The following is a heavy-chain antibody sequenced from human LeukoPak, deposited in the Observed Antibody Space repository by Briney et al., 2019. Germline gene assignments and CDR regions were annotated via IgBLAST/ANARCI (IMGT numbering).Heavy chain of an antibody. V-gene: IGHV4-34*01. Sequence: SETLSLTCAVYGGSFSGYYWSWIRQPPGKGLERIGEINHSGSTNYNPSLKSRVTISVDTSKNQFSLKLSSVTAADTAVYYCARQNGGTWNYYYYMDVWGKGTTVTVSS. CDR3: ARQNGGTWNYYYYMDV. J-gene: IGHJ6*03. D-gene: IGHD1-1*01. CDR1: GGSFSGYY. CDR2: INHSGST.